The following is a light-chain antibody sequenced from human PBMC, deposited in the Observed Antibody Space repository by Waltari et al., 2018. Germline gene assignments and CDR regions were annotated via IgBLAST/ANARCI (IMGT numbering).Light chain of an antibody. Sequence: QLVLTQSPSASASLGASVKLTCTLRRGHSINVLARLQQQQEKGPRYLMKVNSDVSHSKGDEIPDRFSGSSSGAVRYLTISSVQPEDEADYYCQTGGNGTWVFGGGTKLTVL. CDR3: QTGGNGTWV. J-gene: IGLJ3*02. CDR1: RGHSINV. CDR2: VNSDVSH. V-gene: IGLV4-69*01.